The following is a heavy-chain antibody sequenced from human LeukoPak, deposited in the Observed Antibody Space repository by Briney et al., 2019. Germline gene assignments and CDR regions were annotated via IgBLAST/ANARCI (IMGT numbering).Heavy chain of an antibody. V-gene: IGHV3-23*01. CDR2: ISGSGGST. Sequence: GGSLRLSCAASGFTFSSYAMSWVRQAPGKGLEWVSAISGSGGSTYCADSVKGRFTISRDNSKNTLYLQMNSLRAEDTAVYYCAKAGGSSSWQEYYYYGMDVWGQGTTVTVSS. CDR1: GFTFSSYA. J-gene: IGHJ6*02. CDR3: AKAGGSSSWQEYYYYGMDV. D-gene: IGHD6-13*01.